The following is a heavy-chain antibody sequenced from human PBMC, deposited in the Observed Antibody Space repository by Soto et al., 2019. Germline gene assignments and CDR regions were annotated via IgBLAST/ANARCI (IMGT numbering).Heavy chain of an antibody. CDR2: IRNSGNTI. CDR3: TRQNIEHSSGWYP. V-gene: IGHV3-48*02. Sequence: DVQLVESGGGLVQPGGSLRLSCAASGFIFSNYHMNWVRQAPGKGLEWVSYIRNSGNTIYYANSVKGRFTISRDNAKGSLYLQMNSLRDEDTAVDYCTRQNIEHSSGWYPWGQGTLVTVSS. CDR1: GFIFSNYH. J-gene: IGHJ5*02. D-gene: IGHD6-13*01.